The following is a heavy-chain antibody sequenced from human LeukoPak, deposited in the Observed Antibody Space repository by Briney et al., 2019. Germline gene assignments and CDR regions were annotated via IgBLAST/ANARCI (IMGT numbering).Heavy chain of an antibody. D-gene: IGHD2-21*02. CDR1: GFTFSNYA. CDR2: LSGSGGTT. J-gene: IGHJ6*03. Sequence: GGSLRLSCAASGFTFSNYAMNWVRHTPGKGLEWISTLSGSGGTTYYADSVKGRFTISRDNSKNTLYLQMNSLRAEDTAIYYCAKSAENVVVTAIYYYYYMDVWGKGTTVTVSS. CDR3: AKSAENVVVTAIYYYYYMDV. V-gene: IGHV3-23*01.